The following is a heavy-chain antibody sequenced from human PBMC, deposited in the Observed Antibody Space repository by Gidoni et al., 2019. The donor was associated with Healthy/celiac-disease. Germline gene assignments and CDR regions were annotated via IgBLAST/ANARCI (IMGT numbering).Heavy chain of an antibody. CDR2: RSSSSSYT. V-gene: IGHV3-11*05. CDR3: ARDLREVRGKWGGVNWFDP. J-gene: IGHJ5*02. CDR1: GFPLSAYN. Sequence: VQLLQSGGGLVKAGGGFIRACDASGFPLSAYNMSWDRQAPGKGLEWVTYRSSSSSYTNYADSVNDQITISRDNANNSVYLQMNSLRDEDAAVYYCARDLREVRGKWGGVNWFDPWGQGTLVTVSS. D-gene: IGHD2-8*02.